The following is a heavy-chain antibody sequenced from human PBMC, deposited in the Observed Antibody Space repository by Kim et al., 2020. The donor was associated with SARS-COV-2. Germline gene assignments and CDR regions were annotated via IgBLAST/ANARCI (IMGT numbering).Heavy chain of an antibody. CDR3: TTDPLLWFGESPTKN. J-gene: IGHJ4*02. D-gene: IGHD3-10*01. V-gene: IGHV3-15*01. Sequence: APVKGRFTISREDSKNTLYLQMNSLKTEDTAVYYCTTDPLLWFGESPTKNWGQGTLVTVSS.